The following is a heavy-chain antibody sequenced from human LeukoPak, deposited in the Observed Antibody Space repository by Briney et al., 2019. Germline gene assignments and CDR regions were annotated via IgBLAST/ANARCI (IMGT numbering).Heavy chain of an antibody. CDR3: ARVVGGYCSSTSCWFDP. Sequence: PSETLSLTCSVSGGSISIYYWTWIRQIPGKGLEWIGYIYYSGSTNYNPSLKSRVTISVDTSKNQFSLKLSSVTAADTAVYYCARVVGGYCSSTSCWFDPWGQGTLVTVSS. V-gene: IGHV4-59*01. CDR2: IYYSGST. D-gene: IGHD2-2*01. CDR1: GGSISIYY. J-gene: IGHJ5*02.